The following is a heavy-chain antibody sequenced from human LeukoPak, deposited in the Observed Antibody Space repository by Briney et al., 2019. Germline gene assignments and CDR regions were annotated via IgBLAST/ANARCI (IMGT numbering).Heavy chain of an antibody. D-gene: IGHD3-10*01. V-gene: IGHV3-7*01. CDR3: AGDPPPYYYGSGSSYFDY. Sequence: GGSLRLSCAASGFTFSSYWMSWVRQAPGKGLEWVANIKQDGSEKYYVDSVKGRFTISRDNAKNSLYLQMNSLRTEDTAVYYCAGDPPPYYYGSGSSYFDYWGQGTLVTVSS. CDR1: GFTFSSYW. J-gene: IGHJ4*02. CDR2: IKQDGSEK.